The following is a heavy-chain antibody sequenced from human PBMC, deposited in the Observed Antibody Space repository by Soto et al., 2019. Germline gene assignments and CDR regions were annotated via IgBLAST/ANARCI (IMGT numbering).Heavy chain of an antibody. V-gene: IGHV4-39*01. CDR2: IYYSGST. J-gene: IGHJ4*02. CDR3: ARLYYYASGSYGTFDY. D-gene: IGHD3-10*01. CDR1: GGSISSSSFY. Sequence: SETLSLTCTVSGGSISSSSFYWGWIRQPPGKGLEWIGTIYYSGSTYYSPSLKSRVTMSVDTPKNQFSLNLSSVTAADTAVYYCARLYYYASGSYGTFDYWGQGTLVTV.